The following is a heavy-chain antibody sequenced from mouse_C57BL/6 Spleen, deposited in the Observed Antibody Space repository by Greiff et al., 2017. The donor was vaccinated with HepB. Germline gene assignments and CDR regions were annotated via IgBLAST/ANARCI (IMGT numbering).Heavy chain of an antibody. CDR1: GYTFTDYN. J-gene: IGHJ2*01. CDR2: INPNNGGT. CDR3: ARGVLDGYYFDY. D-gene: IGHD2-3*01. Sequence: VQLKESGPELVKPGASVKIPCKASGYTFTDYNMDWVKQSHGKSLEWIGDINPNNGGTIYNQKFKGKATLTVDKSSSTAYMELRSLTSEDTAVYYCARGVLDGYYFDYWGQGTTLTVSS. V-gene: IGHV1-18*01.